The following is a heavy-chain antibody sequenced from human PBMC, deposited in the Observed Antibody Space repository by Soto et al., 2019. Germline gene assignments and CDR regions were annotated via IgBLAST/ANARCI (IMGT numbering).Heavy chain of an antibody. J-gene: IGHJ3*02. CDR1: GYSFTSYW. CDR2: IYPGDSDT. V-gene: IGHV5-51*01. Sequence: PGESLKISCKGSGYSFTSYWIGWVRQMPGKGLEWMGIIYPGDSDTRYSPSFQGHVTISADKSISTAYLQWSSLKASDTAMYYCASAAAAGRGYDAFETWGEGTMVTVSS. D-gene: IGHD6-13*01. CDR3: ASAAAAGRGYDAFET.